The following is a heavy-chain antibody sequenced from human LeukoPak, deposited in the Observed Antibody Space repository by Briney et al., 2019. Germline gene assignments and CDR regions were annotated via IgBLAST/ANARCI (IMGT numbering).Heavy chain of an antibody. J-gene: IGHJ4*02. Sequence: ASVKVSCKASGYTFTGYYMHWVRQAPGQGLEWMGRINPNSGGTNYAQKFQGRVTMTRDTSISTAHMELSRLRSDDTAVYYCARAKRNYGDSFFDYWGQGTLVTVSS. CDR3: ARAKRNYGDSFFDY. D-gene: IGHD4-17*01. CDR1: GYTFTGYY. CDR2: INPNSGGT. V-gene: IGHV1-2*06.